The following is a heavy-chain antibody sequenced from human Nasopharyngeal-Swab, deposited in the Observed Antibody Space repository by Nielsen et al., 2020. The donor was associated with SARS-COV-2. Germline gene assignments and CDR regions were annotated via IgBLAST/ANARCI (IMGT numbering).Heavy chain of an antibody. CDR1: GFTFSSYS. J-gene: IGHJ6*02. D-gene: IGHD3-10*01. Sequence: GESLKISCAASGFTFSSYSMNWVRQAPGKGLEWVSYISSSSSTIYYADSVKGRFTISRDNAKNSLYLQMNSLRDEDTAVYYCATDYYGSGSYYNLYYYYGMDVWDQGTTVTVSS. CDR3: ATDYYGSGSYYNLYYYYGMDV. V-gene: IGHV3-48*02. CDR2: ISSSSSTI.